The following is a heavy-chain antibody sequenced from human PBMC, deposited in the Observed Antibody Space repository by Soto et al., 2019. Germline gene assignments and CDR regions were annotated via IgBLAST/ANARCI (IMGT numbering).Heavy chain of an antibody. CDR1: GGSISSGGYY. D-gene: IGHD5-18*01. V-gene: IGHV4-31*03. CDR2: IYYSGST. CDR3: ARWDHSAMVSEV. J-gene: IGHJ4*02. Sequence: QVQLQESGPGLVKPSQTLSLTCTVSGGSISSGGYYWSWIRQHPGKGLEWIGYIYYSGSTYYNPSLKTRVTLAVDQSKNQVSLNLFSVTDGDTAVYYCARWDHSAMVSEVWGQGTLLTVSS.